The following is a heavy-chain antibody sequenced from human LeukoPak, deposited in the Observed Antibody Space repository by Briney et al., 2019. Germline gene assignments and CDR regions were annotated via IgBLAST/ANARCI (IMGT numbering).Heavy chain of an antibody. D-gene: IGHD2-21*02. CDR2: ISGSGDST. V-gene: IGHV3-23*01. J-gene: IGHJ4*02. CDR3: AKDRLLNCRGDCYIFDY. CDR1: GFTLRSYV. Sequence: GGSLRLSCVASGFTLRSYVMNWVRQTPGKGLEWVSSISGSGDSTFCADSVKGRFSISRDNSKNTLYLQVNGLRTEDTAVYYCAKDRLLNCRGDCYIFDYWGQGTVVTVSS.